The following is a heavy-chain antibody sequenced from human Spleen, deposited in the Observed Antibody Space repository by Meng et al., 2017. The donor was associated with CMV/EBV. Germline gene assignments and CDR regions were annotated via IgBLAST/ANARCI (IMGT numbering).Heavy chain of an antibody. CDR3: ARVFLYGDYSRPAEYFQH. Sequence: GSLRLSCAASGFTFSSYAMHWVRQAPGKGLEWVAVISYDGSNKYYADSVKGRFTISRDNSKNTLYLQMNSLRAEDTAVYYCARVFLYGDYSRPAEYFQHWGQGTLVTVSS. J-gene: IGHJ1*01. CDR1: GFTFSSYA. V-gene: IGHV3-30*04. D-gene: IGHD4-17*01. CDR2: ISYDGSNK.